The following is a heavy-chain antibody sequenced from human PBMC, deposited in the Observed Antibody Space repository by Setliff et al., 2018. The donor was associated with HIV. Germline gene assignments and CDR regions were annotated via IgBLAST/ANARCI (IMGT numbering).Heavy chain of an antibody. CDR2: IEPSSGGT. D-gene: IGHD3-22*01. CDR3: ARQDHSSVNSGSLYAFDV. Sequence: ASVKVSCKASGYTFTAYYIHWVRQAPGHGLQLMGRIEPSSGGTNYIQKFQGRVTITRDTSIYTVYMELTGLTSDDTAVYYCARQDHSSVNSGSLYAFDVLGQGTMVTVSS. J-gene: IGHJ3*01. V-gene: IGHV1-2*06. CDR1: GYTFTAYY.